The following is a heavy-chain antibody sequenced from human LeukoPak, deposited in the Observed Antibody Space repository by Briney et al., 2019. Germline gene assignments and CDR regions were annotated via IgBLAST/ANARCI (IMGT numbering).Heavy chain of an antibody. V-gene: IGHV1-69*06. CDR2: IIPIFGTA. CDR1: GGTFSSYA. CDR3: ASSGSGWSPLWYFDL. D-gene: IGHD6-19*01. J-gene: IGHJ2*01. Sequence: GASVKVSCKASGGTFSSYAISWVRQAPGQGLEWMGGIIPIFGTANYAQKFQGRVTITADKSTSTAYMELSSLRSEDTAVYYCASSGSGWSPLWYFDLWGRGTLVTVSS.